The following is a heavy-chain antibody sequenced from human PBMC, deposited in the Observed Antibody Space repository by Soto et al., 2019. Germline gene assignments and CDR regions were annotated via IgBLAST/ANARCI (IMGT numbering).Heavy chain of an antibody. CDR2: IIPIFGTA. Sequence: SVKVFFKASGGTFSSYAISWVRPAPGQGLELRGGIIPIFGTANYAQKFQGRVTITADESTSTAYMELSSLRSEDTAVYYCARDMEILGVVSIREYYYYYYGKDGWG. CDR3: ARDMEILGVVSIREYYYYYYGKDG. CDR1: GGTFSSYA. J-gene: IGHJ6*01. D-gene: IGHD3-3*01. V-gene: IGHV1-69*13.